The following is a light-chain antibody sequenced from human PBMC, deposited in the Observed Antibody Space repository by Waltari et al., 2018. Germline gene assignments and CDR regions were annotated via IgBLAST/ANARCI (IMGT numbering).Light chain of an antibody. CDR3: QQYEHLPPGGFT. J-gene: IGKJ3*01. CDR1: RDITNS. V-gene: IGKV1-33*01. Sequence: DIEMTQSPSYLSASVGDTVTIHCQASRDITNSLNWYQQKPGKAPKLLIYDASNLQTGVPSRFTGCGSGTDFTLTISSLQPEDVATYYCQQYEHLPPGGFTFGPGTKVDFK. CDR2: DAS.